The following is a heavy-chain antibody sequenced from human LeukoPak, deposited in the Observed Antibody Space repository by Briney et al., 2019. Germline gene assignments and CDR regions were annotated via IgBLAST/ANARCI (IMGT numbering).Heavy chain of an antibody. CDR1: GFTFDDYA. CDR3: AKDSMGGRYYDFWSGYYPIYGKDFDY. J-gene: IGHJ4*02. V-gene: IGHV3-9*01. Sequence: PGGSLRPSCAASGFTFDDYAMHWVRQAPGKGLEWVSGISWNSGSIGCADSVKGRFTISRDNAKNSLYLQMNSLRAEDTALYYCAKDSMGGRYYDFWSGYYPIYGKDFDYWGQGTLVTVSS. D-gene: IGHD3-3*01. CDR2: ISWNSGSI.